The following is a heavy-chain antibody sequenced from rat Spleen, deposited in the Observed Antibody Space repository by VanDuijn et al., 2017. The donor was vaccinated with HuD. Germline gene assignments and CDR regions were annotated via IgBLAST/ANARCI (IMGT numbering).Heavy chain of an antibody. V-gene: IGHV5-31*01. CDR3: ATTPEGYFEY. D-gene: IGHD1-11*01. Sequence: EVQLVESGGGLVQPGRSLNLSCAASGFTFSNYGMAWIRQAQGKGLEWVASITNTGGRPYYPDSMKGRFTISRDNAESTLYLQMNSLRSEDTATYYCATTPEGYFEYWGQGVMVTVSS. CDR2: ITNTGGRP. J-gene: IGHJ2*01. CDR1: GFTFSNYG.